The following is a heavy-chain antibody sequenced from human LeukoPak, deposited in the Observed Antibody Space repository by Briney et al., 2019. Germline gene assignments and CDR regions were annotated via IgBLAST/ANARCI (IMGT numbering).Heavy chain of an antibody. CDR1: GFPLCSYA. D-gene: IGHD5-24*01. CDR2: ISGSGGRT. J-gene: IGHJ4*02. Sequence: WGALRLSLSASGFPLCSYAMSWGRPAPGKGVGGVSAISGSGGRTYYADSVKGRFTISRDNSKNTLYLQMNSLRAEDTAVYYCAKEDGYGAKNYWGQGTLVTVSS. V-gene: IGHV3-23*01. CDR3: AKEDGYGAKNY.